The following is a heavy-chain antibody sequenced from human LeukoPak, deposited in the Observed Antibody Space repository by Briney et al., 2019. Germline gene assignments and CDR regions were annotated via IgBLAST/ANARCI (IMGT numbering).Heavy chain of an antibody. Sequence: GGSLRLSCAASGFTFSSYAMSWVRQAPGKGLEWVSAISGSGGSTYYAYSVKGRFTISRDNSKNTLYLQMNSLRAEDTAVYYCAKGTGSFLDYYYYYMDVWGKGTTVTVSS. CDR2: ISGSGGST. V-gene: IGHV3-23*01. CDR3: AKGTGSFLDYYYYYMDV. J-gene: IGHJ6*03. D-gene: IGHD6-13*01. CDR1: GFTFSSYA.